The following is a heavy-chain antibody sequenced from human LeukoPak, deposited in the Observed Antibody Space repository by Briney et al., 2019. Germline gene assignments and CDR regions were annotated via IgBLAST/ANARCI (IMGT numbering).Heavy chain of an antibody. CDR1: GYTFTSYG. CDR3: ARDPGIAAADNAEYFQH. J-gene: IGHJ1*01. V-gene: IGHV1-18*01. CDR2: ISAYNGNT. Sequence: ASVKVSCKAPGYTFTSYGISWVRQAPGQGLEWMGWISAYNGNTNYAQKLQGRVTMTTDTSTSTAYMELRSLRSDDTAVYYCARDPGIAAADNAEYFQHWGQGTLVTVSS. D-gene: IGHD6-13*01.